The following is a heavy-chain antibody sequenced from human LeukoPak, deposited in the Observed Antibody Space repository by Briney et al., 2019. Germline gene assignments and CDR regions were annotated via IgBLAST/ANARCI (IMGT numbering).Heavy chain of an antibody. V-gene: IGHV3-7*03. J-gene: IGHJ6*04. D-gene: IGHD6-19*01. CDR3: ARKPPKVQWLVQEDGNGMDV. Sequence: GGSLTLSCAASGFTFSSYWMSRVRQAPWKGLEWVANIKEDGSEKYYVDSVKGRFIISRDNAKNSLYLQMNRLRAEDTAVYYCARKPPKVQWLVQEDGNGMDVWGKGTTVTVSS. CDR2: IKEDGSEK. CDR1: GFTFSSYW.